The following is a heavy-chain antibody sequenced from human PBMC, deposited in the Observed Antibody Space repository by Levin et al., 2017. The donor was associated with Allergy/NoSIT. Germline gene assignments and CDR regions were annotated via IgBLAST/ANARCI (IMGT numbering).Heavy chain of an antibody. Sequence: PSETLSLTCAVYGGSFSGYYWSWIRQPPGKGLEWIGEINHSGSTNYNPSLKSRVTISVDTSKNQFSLKLSSVTAADTAVYYCARGREQWRPEFDPWGQGTLVTVSS. CDR1: GGSFSGYY. D-gene: IGHD6-19*01. CDR2: INHSGST. CDR3: ARGREQWRPEFDP. J-gene: IGHJ5*02. V-gene: IGHV4-34*01.